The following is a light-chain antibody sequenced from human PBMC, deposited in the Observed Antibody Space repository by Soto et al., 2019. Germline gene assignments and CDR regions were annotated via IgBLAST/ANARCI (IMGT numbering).Light chain of an antibody. V-gene: IGKV1-39*01. J-gene: IGKJ1*01. CDR1: KTISRY. Sequence: DTRMIPYAGSRAASVGGRDTSACRSMKTISRYLKWYHKRKGRAPNLLIYSASSLQSGVPSRFSGSGSATDFTLTNIGLQPEDFATYYCQQSYITAETFGQGTKVDIK. CDR2: SAS. CDR3: QQSYITAET.